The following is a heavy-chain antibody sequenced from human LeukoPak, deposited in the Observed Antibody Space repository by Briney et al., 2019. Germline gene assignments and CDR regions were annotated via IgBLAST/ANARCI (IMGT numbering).Heavy chain of an antibody. CDR3: ARAVWFGELYFDY. V-gene: IGHV3-66*01. CDR1: GFTFSIYG. J-gene: IGHJ4*02. Sequence: GGSLRLSCAASGFTFSIYGMSWVRQAPGKGLEWVSVIYSGGSTYYADSVKGRFTISRDNSKNTLYLQMNSLRAEDTAVYYCARAVWFGELYFDYWGQGTLVTVSS. CDR2: IYSGGST. D-gene: IGHD3-10*01.